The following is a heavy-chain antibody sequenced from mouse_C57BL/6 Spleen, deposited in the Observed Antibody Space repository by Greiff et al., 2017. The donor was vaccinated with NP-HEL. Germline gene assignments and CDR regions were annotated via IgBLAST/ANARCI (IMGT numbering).Heavy chain of an antibody. D-gene: IGHD2-4*01. Sequence: EVQLQQSGPELVKPGASVKMSCKASGYTFTDYNMHWVKQSHGKSLEWLGYINPNNGGTSYNQKFKGKATLTVNKSSSTAYMELRSLTSEDSAVYYCAREDDYDDWFAYWGQGTLVTVSA. J-gene: IGHJ3*01. CDR2: INPNNGGT. V-gene: IGHV1-22*01. CDR3: AREDDYDDWFAY. CDR1: GYTFTDYN.